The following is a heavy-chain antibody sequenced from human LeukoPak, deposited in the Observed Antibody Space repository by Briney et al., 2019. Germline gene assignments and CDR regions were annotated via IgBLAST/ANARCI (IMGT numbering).Heavy chain of an antibody. Sequence: GGSLRLSCAASGFTFSSYEMNWVRQAPGKGLEWVSAIGGSGGSTYYADSVKGRFTISRDNSKNTLYLQMNSLRAEDTAVYYCAKGVRYYYGSGSSCYMDVWGKGTTVTVSS. CDR3: AKGVRYYYGSGSSCYMDV. J-gene: IGHJ6*03. V-gene: IGHV3-23*01. CDR1: GFTFSSYE. D-gene: IGHD3-10*01. CDR2: IGGSGGST.